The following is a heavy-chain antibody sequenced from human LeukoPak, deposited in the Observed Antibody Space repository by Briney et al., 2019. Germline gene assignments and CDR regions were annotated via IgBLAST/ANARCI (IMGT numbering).Heavy chain of an antibody. D-gene: IGHD3-16*01. V-gene: IGHV3-23*01. CDR1: GFIFSDYA. Sequence: GGSLRLSCAASGFIFSDYAMGWVRQAPGKGLEWVSAIFGGGAGSYSAASAKGRFTISRDNSKNTLYLQMTSLRADDTAVYYCAKFEGHPWGTYHHDYWGQGTLVTVSS. J-gene: IGHJ4*02. CDR2: IFGGGAGS. CDR3: AKFEGHPWGTYHHDY.